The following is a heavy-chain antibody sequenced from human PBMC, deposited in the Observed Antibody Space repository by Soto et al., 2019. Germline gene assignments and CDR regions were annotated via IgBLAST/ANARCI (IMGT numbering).Heavy chain of an antibody. CDR2: INAGNGNT. Sequence: QVQLVQSGAEVKKPGASVKVSCKASGYTFTSYAMHWVRQAPGQRLEWMGWINAGNGNTKYSQKFQGRVTITRDTSASTAYMELSSLRSEDTAVYYCARAGKWLNAVAGDYWGQGTLVTVSS. J-gene: IGHJ4*02. D-gene: IGHD5-12*01. CDR3: ARAGKWLNAVAGDY. CDR1: GYTFTSYA. V-gene: IGHV1-3*01.